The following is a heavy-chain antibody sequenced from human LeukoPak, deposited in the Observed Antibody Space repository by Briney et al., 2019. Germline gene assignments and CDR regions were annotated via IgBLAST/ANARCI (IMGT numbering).Heavy chain of an antibody. CDR3: ARLMEAAAGTGWFDP. V-gene: IGHV4-34*01. CDR1: GGSFSGYY. D-gene: IGHD6-13*01. Sequence: SETLSLTCAVYGGSFSGYYWSWIRQPPGKGLEWIGEINHSGSTNYNSSLKSRVTISVDTSKNQFSLKLSSVTAADTAVYYCARLMEAAAGTGWFDPWGQGTLVTVSS. J-gene: IGHJ5*02. CDR2: INHSGST.